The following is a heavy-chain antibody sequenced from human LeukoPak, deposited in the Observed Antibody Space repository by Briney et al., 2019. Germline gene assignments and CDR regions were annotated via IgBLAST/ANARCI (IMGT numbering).Heavy chain of an antibody. V-gene: IGHV3-21*01. J-gene: IGHJ6*04. D-gene: IGHD3-10*01. Sequence: GGSLRLSCAASGFTFSSYSMNWVRQAPGKGLEWVSSISSSSSYIYYADSVKGQFTISRDNAKNSLYLQMNSLRAEDTAVYYCARALNYYGSGKYYYYGMDVWGKGTTVTVSS. CDR3: ARALNYYGSGKYYYYGMDV. CDR2: ISSSSSYI. CDR1: GFTFSSYS.